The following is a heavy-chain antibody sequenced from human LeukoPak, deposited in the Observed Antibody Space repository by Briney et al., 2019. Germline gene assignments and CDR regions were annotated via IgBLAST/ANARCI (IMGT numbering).Heavy chain of an antibody. Sequence: QPGGSLRLSCAASGFTFSSYAMSWVRQAPGKGLEWVSYISSSGSTIYYADSVKGRFTISRDNAKNSLYLQMNSLRAEDTAVYYCARDDWGSGSYYLGGYYYYGMDVWGQGTTVTVSS. CDR3: ARDDWGSGSYYLGGYYYYGMDV. J-gene: IGHJ6*02. D-gene: IGHD3-10*01. CDR2: ISSSGSTI. V-gene: IGHV3-48*03. CDR1: GFTFSSYA.